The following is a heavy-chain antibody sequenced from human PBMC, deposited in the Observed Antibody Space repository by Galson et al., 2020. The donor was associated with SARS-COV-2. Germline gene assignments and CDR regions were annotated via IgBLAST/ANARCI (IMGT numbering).Heavy chain of an antibody. D-gene: IGHD3-22*01. J-gene: IGHJ6*02. V-gene: IGHV3-53*01. CDR2: IYSGGST. CDR3: ARDYYDSSGYYYHYYYGMDV. CDR1: GFTVSSNY. Sequence: GESLKISCAASGFTVSSNYMSWVRQAPGKGLEWVSVIYSGGSTYYADSVKGRFTISRDNSKNTLHLQMNSLRAEDTAVYYCARDYYDSSGYYYHYYYGMDVWGQGTTVTVSS.